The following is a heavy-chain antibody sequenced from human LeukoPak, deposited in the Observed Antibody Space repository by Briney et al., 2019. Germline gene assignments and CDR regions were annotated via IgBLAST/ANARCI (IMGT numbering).Heavy chain of an antibody. CDR2: INHSGST. CDR1: GGSFSGYY. CDR3: ARMNSGSYFFDY. D-gene: IGHD1-26*01. Sequence: SETLSLTCAVYGGSFSGYYWSWTRQPPGKGLEWIGEINHSGSTNYNPSLKSRVTISVDTSKNQFSLKLSSVTAADTAVYYCARMNSGSYFFDYWGQGTLVTVSS. J-gene: IGHJ4*02. V-gene: IGHV4-34*01.